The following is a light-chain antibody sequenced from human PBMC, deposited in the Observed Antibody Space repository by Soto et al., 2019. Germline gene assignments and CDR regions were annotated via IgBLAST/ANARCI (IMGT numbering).Light chain of an antibody. V-gene: IGKV1-5*03. CDR2: KAS. CDR3: QQHNSFSIT. J-gene: IGKJ5*01. Sequence: DIQMTQSPSTLSASVGDRVTITCRASQSINNLMAWYQEKPGKAPKLLIYKASSLESGVPSKFSGSGSGTEFTLTINSLQADDFATYYCQQHNSFSITFGQGTRLEIK. CDR1: QSINNL.